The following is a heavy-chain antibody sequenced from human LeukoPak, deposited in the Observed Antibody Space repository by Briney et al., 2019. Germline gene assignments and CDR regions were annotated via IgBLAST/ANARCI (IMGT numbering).Heavy chain of an antibody. CDR2: ISSRGVIM. CDR1: GFTFSSYE. CDR3: AKLPREMATFY. V-gene: IGHV3-48*01. Sequence: PGGSLRLSCSASGFTFSSYEMNWVRQAPGKGLEWVSYISSRGVIMYYAGSVTGRFTISRDNSKNTLYLQMNSLRAEDTAVYYCAKLPREMATFYWGQGTLVTVSS. J-gene: IGHJ4*02. D-gene: IGHD5-24*01.